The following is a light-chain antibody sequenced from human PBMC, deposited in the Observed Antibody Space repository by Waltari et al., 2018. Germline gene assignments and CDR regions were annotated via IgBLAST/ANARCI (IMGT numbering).Light chain of an antibody. CDR1: TSNIGSHS. Sequence: QSVLTQPPSASGTPGQRVTISCSGSTSNIGSHSVNWYQQVPGTAPNLLIYTNNQRPSGGPDRFSGSKSGTSASLAISGLQSEDEADYYCAAWDDILSGSWVFGGGTKLTVL. CDR3: AAWDDILSGSWV. J-gene: IGLJ3*02. V-gene: IGLV1-44*01. CDR2: TNN.